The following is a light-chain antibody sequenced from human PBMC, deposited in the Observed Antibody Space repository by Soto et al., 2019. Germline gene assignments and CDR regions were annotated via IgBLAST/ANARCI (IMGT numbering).Light chain of an antibody. J-gene: IGLJ3*02. CDR1: SGHSTYA. CDR2: INSDGSH. Sequence: QSVLTQSPSVSASRGASVKLTCTLSSGHSTYAIAWHQQQPEKGPRFLMKINSDGSHSKGDGFFDRFSGSSSGAERHLTISSLQSEDEADYYCQSLGTGIQVFGGGTKLTVL. V-gene: IGLV4-69*01. CDR3: QSLGTGIQV.